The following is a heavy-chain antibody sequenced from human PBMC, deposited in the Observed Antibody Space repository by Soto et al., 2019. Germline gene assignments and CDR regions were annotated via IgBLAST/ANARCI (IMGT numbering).Heavy chain of an antibody. CDR3: ARAYGSNVFDF. Sequence: SETLSLTCSVSGGSVNSGASYWTWIRQPPGKGLEWIGYISYSGSTNYNPSLKSRVTISLITSKNQFSLKLSSVTAADTAVYYCARAYGSNVFDFWGQGTLVTVSS. D-gene: IGHD4-17*01. J-gene: IGHJ4*02. V-gene: IGHV4-61*08. CDR1: GGSVNSGASY. CDR2: ISYSGST.